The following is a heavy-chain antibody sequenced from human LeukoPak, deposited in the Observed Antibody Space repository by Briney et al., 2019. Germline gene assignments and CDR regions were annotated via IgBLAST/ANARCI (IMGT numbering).Heavy chain of an antibody. CDR1: GGSIRSSY. J-gene: IGHJ4*02. V-gene: IGHV4-4*07. CDR2: IYTSGST. D-gene: IGHD3-22*01. Sequence: SETLSLICTVSGGSIRSSYWSWFRQPAGKGLEWIGRIYTSGSTNYNPSLKSRVTMSLDTSKNHFSLNLRSVTAADTAVYFCATDDYDSAVYSYWGQGTLVTVSS. CDR3: ATDDYDSAVYSY.